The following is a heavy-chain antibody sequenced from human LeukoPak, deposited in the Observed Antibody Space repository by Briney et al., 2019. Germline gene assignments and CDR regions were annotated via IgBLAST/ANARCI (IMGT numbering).Heavy chain of an antibody. CDR3: ARGTDYGDLYYFDY. D-gene: IGHD4-17*01. Sequence: SGGSLRLSCAASGFTFSSYSMNWVRQAPGKGLEWVSSISSSSSYIYYADSVKGRFTISRDNAKNSLYLQMNSLRAEDTAVYYCARGTDYGDLYYFDYWGQGTLVTVSS. CDR1: GFTFSSYS. J-gene: IGHJ4*02. V-gene: IGHV3-21*04. CDR2: ISSSSSYI.